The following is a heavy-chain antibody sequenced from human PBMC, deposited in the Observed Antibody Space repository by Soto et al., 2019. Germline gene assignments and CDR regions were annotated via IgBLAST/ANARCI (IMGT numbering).Heavy chain of an antibody. V-gene: IGHV3-23*01. D-gene: IGHD3-16*01. Sequence: GGSLRLFCVASGFPFSSYAMSWVRQTPGKGLEWVSGISGSGGRTYYADSVKGRFTISRDNSNNTLSLQMHILRVEDTAVYFCAKGGYYSLFDIWGQGTMVTVSS. CDR3: AKGGYYSLFDI. J-gene: IGHJ3*02. CDR1: GFPFSSYA. CDR2: ISGSGGRT.